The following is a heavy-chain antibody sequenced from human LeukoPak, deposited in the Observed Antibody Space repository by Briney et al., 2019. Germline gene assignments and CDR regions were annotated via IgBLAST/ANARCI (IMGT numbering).Heavy chain of an antibody. Sequence: PSETLSLTCTVSGGSISSYYWSWIWQPPGKGLEWIGYIYYSGSTNCNPSLKSRVTISVDTSKNQFSLKLSSVTAADTAVYYCARTDDSDIWGQGTLVTVSS. CDR3: ARTDDSDI. J-gene: IGHJ4*02. D-gene: IGHD3-22*01. V-gene: IGHV4-59*01. CDR2: IYYSGST. CDR1: GGSISSYY.